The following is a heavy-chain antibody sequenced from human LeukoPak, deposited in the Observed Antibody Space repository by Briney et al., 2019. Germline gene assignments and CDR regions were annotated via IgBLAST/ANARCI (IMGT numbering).Heavy chain of an antibody. Sequence: GGSLRLSCAASGLSFRNAWMSWVRQAPGKGLELVGRIKSKTDDGTTDYAAPVKGRFTIPRDDSKNTLYLQMNSLKTEDTAVYYCTTGLNWGPDYWGQGTLVTVSS. CDR2: IKSKTDDGTT. D-gene: IGHD7-27*01. V-gene: IGHV3-15*01. CDR1: GLSFRNAW. J-gene: IGHJ4*02. CDR3: TTGLNWGPDY.